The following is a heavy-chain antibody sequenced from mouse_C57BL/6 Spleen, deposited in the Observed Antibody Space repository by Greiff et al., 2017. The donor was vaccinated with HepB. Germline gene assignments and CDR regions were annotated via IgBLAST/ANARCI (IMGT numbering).Heavy chain of an antibody. CDR1: GYAFSSSW. CDR2: IYPGDGDT. CDR3: ARWDYGRNFDY. V-gene: IGHV1-82*01. Sequence: VQLVESGPELVKPGASVKISCKASGYAFSSSWMNWVKQRPGKGLEWIGRIYPGDGDTNYNGKFKGKATLTADKSSSTAYMQLSSLTSEDSAVYFCARWDYGRNFDYWGQGTTLTVSS. D-gene: IGHD1-1*01. J-gene: IGHJ2*01.